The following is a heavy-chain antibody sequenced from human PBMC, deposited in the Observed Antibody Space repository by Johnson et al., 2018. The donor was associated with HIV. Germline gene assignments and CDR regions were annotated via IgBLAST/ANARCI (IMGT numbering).Heavy chain of an antibody. V-gene: IGHV3-30*02. CDR1: GFTFSSYG. J-gene: IGHJ3*02. D-gene: IGHD1-7*01. CDR2: IRYDGSNK. Sequence: QVQLVESGGGAVQPGGSLRLSCAASGFTFSSYGMPWVRQAPGKGLEWVAFIRYDGSNKYYADSVKGRFTISRDNSKNTLYLQMNSLRAEDTAVYYCAKDRRELPSPFDIWGQGTMVTVSS. CDR3: AKDRRELPSPFDI.